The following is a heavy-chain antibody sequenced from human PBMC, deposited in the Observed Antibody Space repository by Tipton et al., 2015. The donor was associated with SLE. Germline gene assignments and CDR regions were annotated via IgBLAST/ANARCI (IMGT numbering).Heavy chain of an antibody. D-gene: IGHD3-22*01. CDR2: ISGSGGST. CDR3: ARSLTYYYDSSGLLGY. Sequence: GSLRLSCAASGFTFSSYAMSWVRQAPGKGLEWVSAISGSGGSTYYADSVKGRFTISRDSSKNTLYLQMTSLRAEDTAVYYCARSLTYYYDSSGLLGYWGQGTLVTVSS. CDR1: GFTFSSYA. V-gene: IGHV3-23*01. J-gene: IGHJ4*02.